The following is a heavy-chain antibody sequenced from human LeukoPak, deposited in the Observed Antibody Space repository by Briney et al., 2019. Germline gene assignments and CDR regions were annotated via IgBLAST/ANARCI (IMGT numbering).Heavy chain of an antibody. CDR2: INTNTGNP. Sequence: GASVKVSCKASGYTFTSYAMNWVRQAPGQGLEWMGWINTNTGNPTYAQGFTGRFVFSLDTSVSTAYLQISSLKAEDTAVYYCAREAPHYYDSSEVGDYWGQGTLVTVSS. CDR3: AREAPHYYDSSEVGDY. D-gene: IGHD3-22*01. V-gene: IGHV7-4-1*02. CDR1: GYTFTSYA. J-gene: IGHJ4*02.